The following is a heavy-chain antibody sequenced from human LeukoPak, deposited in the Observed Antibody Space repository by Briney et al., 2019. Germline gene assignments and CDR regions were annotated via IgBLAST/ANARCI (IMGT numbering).Heavy chain of an antibody. Sequence: ASVKVSCKTSGYSENFYGITWVRQVAGQGLEWMGWISAQHGQTEYAPNSQDRVTMTTDTYTNTAYMELRSLRSDDTAVYYCARRRSNWNHFDYWGQGTLVTVSS. J-gene: IGHJ4*02. CDR2: ISAQHGQT. V-gene: IGHV1-18*01. CDR1: GYSENFYG. D-gene: IGHD1-20*01. CDR3: ARRRSNWNHFDY.